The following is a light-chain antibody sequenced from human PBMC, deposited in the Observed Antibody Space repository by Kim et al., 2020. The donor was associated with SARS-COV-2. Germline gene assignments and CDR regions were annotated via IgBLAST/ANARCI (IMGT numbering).Light chain of an antibody. J-gene: IGLJ1*01. V-gene: IGLV2-14*03. CDR3: NSYVGSTDSYV. Sequence: QSALTQPASVSGSPGQSIIISCTGTSSDVGAYNYVSWYQQHPGKAPKLLIYDVNNWPSGVSNRFSRSKSGKTASLTISGLQAEDEADYYCNSYVGSTDSYVFGTGTKVTVL. CDR2: DVN. CDR1: SSDVGAYNY.